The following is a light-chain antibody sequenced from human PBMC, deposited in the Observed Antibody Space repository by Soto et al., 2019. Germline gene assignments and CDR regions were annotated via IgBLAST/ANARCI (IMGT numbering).Light chain of an antibody. Sequence: EIVFTQAPGTLSLSPGERATLSCRASQSVSSRFLAWYQQKPGQAPRVLIYGASSRATGIPDRFSGSGSGTDFTLIISRLEPEDFAMYYCQQYDSSRTFGQGTKVEMK. CDR1: QSVSSRF. CDR3: QQYDSSRT. J-gene: IGKJ1*01. CDR2: GAS. V-gene: IGKV3-20*01.